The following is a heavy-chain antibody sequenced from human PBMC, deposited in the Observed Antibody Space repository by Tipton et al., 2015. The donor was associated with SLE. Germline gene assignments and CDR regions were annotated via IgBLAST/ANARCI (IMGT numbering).Heavy chain of an antibody. Sequence: GSLRLSCGASKFTFSTYGMNWVRQAPGRGLEWVANIKGDGTEKSYVDSAKGQFTISRDNAKHSLYLQMNSLRAEDTAVYYCVRGYNWAYDIWGQGTMVTVSS. V-gene: IGHV3-7*01. CDR2: IKGDGTEK. D-gene: IGHD1-1*01. CDR3: VRGYNWAYDI. J-gene: IGHJ3*02. CDR1: KFTFSTYG.